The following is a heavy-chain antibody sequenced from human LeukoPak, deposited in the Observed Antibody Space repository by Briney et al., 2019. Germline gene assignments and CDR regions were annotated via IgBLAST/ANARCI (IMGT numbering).Heavy chain of an antibody. D-gene: IGHD1-14*01. CDR3: AKVLPHRVLLNYYYGMDV. V-gene: IGHV3-23*01. Sequence: PGGSLRLSCAASGFSFSDYAMTWVRQAPGKGLGWVSTISSGDGITYYADSVKGRFTISRDDSKNTLYLQMNSLRAEDTAVCYCAKVLPHRVLLNYYYGMDVWGQGTTVTVSS. CDR1: GFSFSDYA. J-gene: IGHJ6*02. CDR2: ISSGDGIT.